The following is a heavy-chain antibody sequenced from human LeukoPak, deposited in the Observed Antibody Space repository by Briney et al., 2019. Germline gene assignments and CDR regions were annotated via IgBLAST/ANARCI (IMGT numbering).Heavy chain of an antibody. J-gene: IGHJ3*02. CDR1: RGTFSSYA. CDR3: AMSSTVTHEDAFDI. V-gene: IGHV1-69*13. Sequence: ASVKVSCKASRGTFSSYAISWVRQAPGQGLEWMGGIIPIFGTANYAQKFQGRVTITADESTSTAYMELSSLRSEDTAVYYCAMSSTVTHEDAFDIWGQGTMVTVSS. CDR2: IIPIFGTA. D-gene: IGHD4-17*01.